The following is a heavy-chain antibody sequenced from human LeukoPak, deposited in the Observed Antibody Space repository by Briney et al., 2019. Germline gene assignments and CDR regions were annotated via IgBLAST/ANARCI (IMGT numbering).Heavy chain of an antibody. CDR2: IYTSGST. CDR3: ARDSPGYSSGWYYFDY. CDR1: GGSMSTYY. J-gene: IGHJ4*02. Sequence: PSETLSLTCSVSGGSMSTYYWSWIRQPPGKGLEWIGRIYTSGSTNYNPSLKSRVTMSVDTSKNQFSLKLSSVTAADTAVYYCARDSPGYSSGWYYFDYWGQGTLVTVSS. D-gene: IGHD6-19*01. V-gene: IGHV4-4*07.